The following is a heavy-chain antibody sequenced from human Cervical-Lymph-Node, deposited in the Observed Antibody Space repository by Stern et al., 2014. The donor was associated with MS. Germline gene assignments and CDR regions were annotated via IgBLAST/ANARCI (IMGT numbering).Heavy chain of an antibody. V-gene: IGHV1-69*12. CDR3: ARAPAYYDFLFDN. CDR1: GGTFRNYA. J-gene: IGHJ4*02. Sequence: QDQLVQSGAEVKKPGSSVKVACKASGGTFRNYAIGWVRQAPGQGLEWMGGIIPMFGTTNYAQKFQGRVTITADESTTTAYMELSSLRSEDTAVYYCARAPAYYDFLFDNWGQGTLVTVSS. D-gene: IGHD3-3*01. CDR2: IIPMFGTT.